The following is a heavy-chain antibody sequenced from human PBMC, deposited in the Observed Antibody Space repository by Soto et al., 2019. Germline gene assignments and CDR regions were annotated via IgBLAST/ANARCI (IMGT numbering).Heavy chain of an antibody. CDR3: ARGDSSSWPYYYYGMDV. Sequence: SETLSLTCAVSGYSISSGYYWGWIRQPPGKGLEWIGSIYHSGSTYYNPSLKSRVTISVDTSKNQFSLKLSSVIAADTAVYYCARGDSSSWPYYYYGMDVWGQGTTVTVSS. CDR2: IYHSGST. V-gene: IGHV4-38-2*01. D-gene: IGHD6-13*01. J-gene: IGHJ6*02. CDR1: GYSISSGYY.